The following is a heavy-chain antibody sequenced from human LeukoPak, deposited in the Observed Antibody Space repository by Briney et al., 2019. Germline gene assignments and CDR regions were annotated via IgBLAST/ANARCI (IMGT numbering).Heavy chain of an antibody. J-gene: IGHJ6*03. CDR2: ISSSGDTI. CDR3: ATPLDTVDYYYYMDV. CDR1: GFTFSDYY. V-gene: IGHV3-11*04. D-gene: IGHD3/OR15-3a*01. Sequence: GWPLRLSCAASGFTFSDYYMSWIRQAPGKGLEWISFISSSGDTIYYADSVKGRFTISRDNAKKSLYLQMNSLRVGDTAVYYCATPLDTVDYYYYMDVWGKGTTVTVSS.